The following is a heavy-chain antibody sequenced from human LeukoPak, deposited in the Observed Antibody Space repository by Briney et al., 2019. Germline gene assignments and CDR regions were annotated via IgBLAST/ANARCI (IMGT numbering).Heavy chain of an antibody. CDR3: AKDRTHCSGGSCYGMDV. CDR1: GFTFGSYG. J-gene: IGHJ6*02. V-gene: IGHV3-30*18. D-gene: IGHD2-15*01. CDR2: VSYDGSDK. Sequence: GSLRLSCAASGFTFGSYGMHWVRQSPGKGLEWVAFVSYDGSDKYYADSVKGRFTISRDNSKNTLYLQVNSLRAEDTAVYYCAKDRTHCSGGSCYGMDVWGQGTTVTVSS.